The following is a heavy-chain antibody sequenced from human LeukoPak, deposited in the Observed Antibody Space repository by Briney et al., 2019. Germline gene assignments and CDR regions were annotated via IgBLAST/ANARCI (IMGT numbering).Heavy chain of an antibody. J-gene: IGHJ5*02. CDR3: AREAEGGDWFDP. CDR1: GGTFSSYA. V-gene: IGHV1-69*06. CDR2: IIPIFGTA. D-gene: IGHD3-16*01. Sequence: SVKVSCKASGGTFSSYAISWVRQAPGQGLEWMGGIIPIFGTANYAQKFQGRVTITADKSTSTAYMELSSLRAEDTALYYCAREAEGGDWFDPWGQGTLVTVSS.